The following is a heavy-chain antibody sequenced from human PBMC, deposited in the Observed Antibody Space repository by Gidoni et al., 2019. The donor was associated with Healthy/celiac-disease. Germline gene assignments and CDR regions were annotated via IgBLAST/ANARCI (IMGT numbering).Heavy chain of an antibody. J-gene: IGHJ4*02. CDR3: ARDDSSGYFPPMSDY. Sequence: QVQRGESGGGVVQHGRALRRYWAESGFSFNSYGMHWVRQAPGKGLDWVAVIWYDGSNKYYADSVKGRFTISRDNSKNTLYLQMNSLRAEDTAVYYCARDDSSGYFPPMSDYWGQGTLVTVSS. CDR2: IWYDGSNK. V-gene: IGHV3-33*01. CDR1: GFSFNSYG. D-gene: IGHD3-22*01.